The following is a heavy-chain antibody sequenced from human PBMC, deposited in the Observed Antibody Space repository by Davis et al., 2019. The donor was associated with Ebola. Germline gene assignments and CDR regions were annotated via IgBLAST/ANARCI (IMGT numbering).Heavy chain of an antibody. V-gene: IGHV3-21*04. Sequence: GESLKISCAASGFTFSSYSMNWVRQAPGKGLEWVSSISSSSSYIYYADSVKGRFTISRDNAKNSLYLQMNSLRDEDTAVYYCAKDRDEYLWYYFDYWGQGTLVTVSS. CDR3: AKDRDEYLWYYFDY. D-gene: IGHD3-16*01. J-gene: IGHJ4*02. CDR2: ISSSSSYI. CDR1: GFTFSSYS.